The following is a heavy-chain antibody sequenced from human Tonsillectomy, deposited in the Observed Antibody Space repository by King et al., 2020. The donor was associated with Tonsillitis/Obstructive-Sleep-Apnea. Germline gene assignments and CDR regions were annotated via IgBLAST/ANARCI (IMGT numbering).Heavy chain of an antibody. J-gene: IGHJ4*02. Sequence: QLVQSGAEVKKPGSSVKISCKASGGTFSSYAINWVRQAPGQELEWMGRIIPILDIANYAQKFQGRVTITADKSTSTACMELSSLRSEDTAVYYCARFLSPGAVSDWGQGTLVTVSS. CDR2: IIPILDIA. D-gene: IGHD3-3*01. CDR1: GGTFSSYA. CDR3: ARFLSPGAVSD. V-gene: IGHV1-69*09.